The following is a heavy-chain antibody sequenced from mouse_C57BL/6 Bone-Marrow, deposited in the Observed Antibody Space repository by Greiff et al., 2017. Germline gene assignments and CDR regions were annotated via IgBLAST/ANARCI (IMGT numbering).Heavy chain of an antibody. CDR1: GYTFTSYW. CDR3: ARWGYGNPWYFDV. Sequence: VQLQQPGAELVKPGASVKLSCKASGYTFTSYWMQWVNQRPGQGLEWIGEIDPSDSYTNYNQKFKGKATLTVDTSSSTAYMQLSSLTSEDSAVYYCARWGYGNPWYFDVWGTGTTVTVSS. V-gene: IGHV1-50*01. D-gene: IGHD1-1*01. CDR2: IDPSDSYT. J-gene: IGHJ1*03.